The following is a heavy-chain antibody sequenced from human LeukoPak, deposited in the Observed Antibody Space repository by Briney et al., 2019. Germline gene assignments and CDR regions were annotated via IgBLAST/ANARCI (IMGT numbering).Heavy chain of an antibody. J-gene: IGHJ4*02. D-gene: IGHD3-9*01. CDR3: ARVSYDILTGYSYIDY. V-gene: IGHV3-21*01. Sequence: ETLSLTCTVSGGSISSGGYYWSWVRQAPGKGLEWVSSIRSSSSYIYYADSVKGRFTISRDNAKNSLYLQMNSLRAEDTAVYYCARVSYDILTGYSYIDYWGQGTLVTVSS. CDR2: IRSSSSYI. CDR1: GGSISSGGYY.